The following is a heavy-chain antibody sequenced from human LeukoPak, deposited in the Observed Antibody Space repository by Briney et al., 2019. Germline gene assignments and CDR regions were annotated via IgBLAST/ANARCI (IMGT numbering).Heavy chain of an antibody. CDR3: ARGFSVDP. CDR1: GGSISSSSYY. V-gene: IGHV4-39*01. J-gene: IGHJ5*02. Sequence: SETLSLTCTVSGGSISSSSYYWGWIRQPPGKGLEWIGSIYYSGSTYYNPSLKSRVIISVDTSKSQFSLNLSSVTAADTAVYYCARGFSVDPWGQGTLVTVSS. CDR2: IYYSGST.